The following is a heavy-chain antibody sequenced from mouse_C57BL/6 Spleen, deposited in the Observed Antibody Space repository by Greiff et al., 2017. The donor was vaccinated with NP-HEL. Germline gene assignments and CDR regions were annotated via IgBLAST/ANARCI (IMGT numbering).Heavy chain of an antibody. Sequence: QVQLKQPGAELVKPGASVKLSCKASGYTFTSYWMHWVKQRPGQGLEWIGMIHPNSGSTNYNEKFKSKATLTVDKSSSTAYMQLSSLTSEDSAVYYCARRDGYWAMDYWGQGTSVTVSS. CDR3: ARRDGYWAMDY. V-gene: IGHV1-64*01. CDR1: GYTFTSYW. D-gene: IGHD2-3*01. J-gene: IGHJ4*01. CDR2: IHPNSGST.